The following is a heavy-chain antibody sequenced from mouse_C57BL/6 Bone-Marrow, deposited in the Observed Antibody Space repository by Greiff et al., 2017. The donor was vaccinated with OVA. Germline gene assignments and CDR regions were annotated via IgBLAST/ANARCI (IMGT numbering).Heavy chain of an antibody. D-gene: IGHD1-1*01. J-gene: IGHJ3*01. CDR1: GFTFSDYG. V-gene: IGHV5-17*01. CDR2: ISSGSSTI. CDR3: ARSITTVPWFAY. Sequence: EVHLVESGGGLVKPGGSLKLSCAASGFTFSDYGMHWVRQAPEKGLEWVAYISSGSSTIYSADTVKGRFTISRDNAKNTLFLQMTSLRTEDTAMYYCARSITTVPWFAYWGQGTLVTVSA.